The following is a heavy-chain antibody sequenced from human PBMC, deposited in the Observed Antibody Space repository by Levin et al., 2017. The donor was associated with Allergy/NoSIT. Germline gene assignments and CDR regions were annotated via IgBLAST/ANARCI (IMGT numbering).Heavy chain of an antibody. CDR1: GFSLSTSGMC. CDR2: IDWDDDK. CDR3: ARIPHLGYNYGYYYGMDV. D-gene: IGHD5-18*01. V-gene: IGHV2-70*11. J-gene: IGHJ6*02. Sequence: TLSLTCTFSGFSLSTSGMCVSCIRQPPGKALEWLARIDWDDDKYYSTSLKTRLTISKDTSKNQVVLTMTNMDPVDTATYSCARIPHLGYNYGYYYGMDVWGQGTTVTVSS.